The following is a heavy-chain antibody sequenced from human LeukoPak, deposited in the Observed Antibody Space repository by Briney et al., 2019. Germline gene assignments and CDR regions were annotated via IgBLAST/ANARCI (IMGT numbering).Heavy chain of an antibody. CDR2: IYYSGST. V-gene: IGHV4-59*12. D-gene: IGHD2-2*01. CDR3: ARSSVVPAAIRFDY. J-gene: IGHJ4*02. Sequence: SETLSLTCTVSGGSISSYYWSWIRQPPGKGLEWIGYIYYSGSTNYNPSLKSRVTISVDTSKNQFSLKLSSVTAADTAVYYCARSSVVPAAIRFDYWGQGTLVTVSS. CDR1: GGSISSYY.